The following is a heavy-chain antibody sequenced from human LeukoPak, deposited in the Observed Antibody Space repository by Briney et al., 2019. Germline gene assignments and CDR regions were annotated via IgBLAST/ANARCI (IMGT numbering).Heavy chain of an antibody. J-gene: IGHJ6*04. CDR1: GFTFSSYA. D-gene: IGHD2-2*01. Sequence: GGSLRLSCVASGFTFSSYAMSWVRQAPGKGLEWVSAISVGGDNTYYADSVKGRFTISRDNSKNTLYLQMNSLGVEDTATYHCARYCITPTCGVSYYGMDVWGKGTTVTVSS. V-gene: IGHV3-23*01. CDR3: ARYCITPTCGVSYYGMDV. CDR2: ISVGGDNT.